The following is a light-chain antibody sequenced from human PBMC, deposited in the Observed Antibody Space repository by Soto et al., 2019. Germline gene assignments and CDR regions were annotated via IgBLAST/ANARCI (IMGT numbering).Light chain of an antibody. CDR2: EVS. Sequence: QSVMTQPASVSGSPGQSITISCPGTSSDVGGYNYVSWYQQHPGKAPKLMIYEVSNRHSWVSNRFSGSKTGNTASLTISRLQAEDEADYYCSSYTISSPYVVGTGTKVTVL. CDR3: SSYTISSPYV. J-gene: IGLJ1*01. V-gene: IGLV2-14*01. CDR1: SSDVGGYNY.